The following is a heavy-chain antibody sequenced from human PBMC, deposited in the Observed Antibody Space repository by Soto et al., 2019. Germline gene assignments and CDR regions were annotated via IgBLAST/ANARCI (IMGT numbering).Heavy chain of an antibody. CDR3: TRDPVDSPVFDY. V-gene: IGHV3-66*01. Sequence: EMQLVESGGGLVQPGGSLRLSCAASGFTVINTYLSWVRQAPGKGLEWVSVIYRDGRTYYADSVKGRFTISRDHSKNTLYLQMNSLRAEDTAVYYCTRDPVDSPVFDYWGQGTLFTVSS. CDR2: IYRDGRT. D-gene: IGHD2-15*01. J-gene: IGHJ4*02. CDR1: GFTVINTY.